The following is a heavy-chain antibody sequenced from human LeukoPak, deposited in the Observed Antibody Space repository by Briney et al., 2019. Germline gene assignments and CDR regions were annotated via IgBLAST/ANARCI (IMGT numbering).Heavy chain of an antibody. CDR2: IYTSGST. J-gene: IGHJ3*02. CDR3: ARVIVSSGSYLGAFDI. Sequence: SQTLSLTCTVSGGSISSGSYYWSWIRQPAGKGLEWIGRIYTSGSTNYNPSLKSRVTISVDTSKNQFSLKLSPVTAADTAVYYCARVIVSSGSYLGAFDIWGQGTMVTVSS. D-gene: IGHD1-26*01. V-gene: IGHV4-61*02. CDR1: GGSISSGSYY.